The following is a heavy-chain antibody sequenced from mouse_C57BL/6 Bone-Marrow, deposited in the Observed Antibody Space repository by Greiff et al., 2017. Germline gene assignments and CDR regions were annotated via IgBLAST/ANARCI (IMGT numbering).Heavy chain of an antibody. CDR2: ISDGGSYT. CDR3: ARDITTGGDYFDY. CDR1: GFTFSSYA. J-gene: IGHJ2*01. Sequence: DVQLVESGGGLVKPGGSLKLSCAASGFTFSSYAMSWVRQTPEKRLEWVATISDGGSYTYYPDNVKGRFTISRDNAKNNLYLQMSHLKSEDTAMYYCARDITTGGDYFDYWGQGTTLTVSS. D-gene: IGHD1-1*01. V-gene: IGHV5-4*01.